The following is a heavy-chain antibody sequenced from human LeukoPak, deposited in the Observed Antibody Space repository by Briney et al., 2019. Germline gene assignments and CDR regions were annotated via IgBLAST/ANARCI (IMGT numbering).Heavy chain of an antibody. CDR3: AKGRFSGYEWDFDY. CDR1: GFTFSSYS. CDR2: ISSRSSYI. J-gene: IGHJ4*02. D-gene: IGHD5-12*01. V-gene: IGHV3-21*04. Sequence: PGGSLRLSCAASGFTFSSYSMNWVRQAPGKGLEWVSSISSRSSYIYYADSVKGRFTISRDNAKNSLYLQMNSLRAEDTAVYYCAKGRFSGYEWDFDYWGQGTLVTVSS.